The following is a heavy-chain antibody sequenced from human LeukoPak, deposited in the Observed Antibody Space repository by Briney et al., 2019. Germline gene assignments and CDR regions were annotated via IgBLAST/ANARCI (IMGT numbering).Heavy chain of an antibody. V-gene: IGHV1-58*02. Sequence: GASVKVSCKASGFTFTSSAMQWVRQARGQRLEWIGWIVVGSGNTNYAQKFQERVAITRDMSTSTAYMELSSLRSEDTAVYYCARAGSGYYYYYGMDVWGQGTTVTVSS. J-gene: IGHJ6*02. D-gene: IGHD2-15*01. CDR2: IVVGSGNT. CDR1: GFTFTSSA. CDR3: ARAGSGYYYYYGMDV.